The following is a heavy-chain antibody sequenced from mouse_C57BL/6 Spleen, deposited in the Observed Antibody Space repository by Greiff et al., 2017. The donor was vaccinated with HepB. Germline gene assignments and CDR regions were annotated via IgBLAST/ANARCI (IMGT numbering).Heavy chain of an antibody. CDR2: INPGSGGT. D-gene: IGHD2-3*01. Sequence: QVQLQQSGAELVRPGTSVKVSCKASGYAFTNYLIEWVKQRPGQGLEWIGVINPGSGGTNYNEKFKGKATLTADKSSSTAYMQLSSLTSEDSAVYFCARARGDGYYLDYWGQGTTLTVSS. CDR3: ARARGDGYYLDY. V-gene: IGHV1-54*01. CDR1: GYAFTNYL. J-gene: IGHJ2*01.